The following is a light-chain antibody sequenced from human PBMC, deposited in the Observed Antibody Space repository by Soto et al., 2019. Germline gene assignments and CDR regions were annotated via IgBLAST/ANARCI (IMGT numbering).Light chain of an antibody. Sequence: EIVLTQSPGTLSLTPGERATLSCRSSQSVNSNYLAWYQQKPGQAPRLLIYAASSRAAGFPDRFSGSGSETDFTLTIIRLEPEDFAVYYCQQYGGSPWTFGQGTKVEIK. J-gene: IGKJ1*01. CDR1: QSVNSNY. CDR2: AAS. V-gene: IGKV3-20*01. CDR3: QQYGGSPWT.